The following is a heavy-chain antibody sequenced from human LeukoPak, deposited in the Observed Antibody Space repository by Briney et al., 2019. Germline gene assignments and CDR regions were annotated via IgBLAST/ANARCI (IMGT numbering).Heavy chain of an antibody. Sequence: GGSLRLSCAASGFTFSSYAMSWVRQAPGKGLEWVSAISGSGGSTYYADSVKGRFTVSRDNSKNTLYLQMNSLRAEDTAVYYCAKGVNYDILTGYFHAFDIWGQGTMVTVSS. V-gene: IGHV3-23*01. CDR1: GFTFSSYA. J-gene: IGHJ3*02. CDR2: ISGSGGST. CDR3: AKGVNYDILTGYFHAFDI. D-gene: IGHD3-9*01.